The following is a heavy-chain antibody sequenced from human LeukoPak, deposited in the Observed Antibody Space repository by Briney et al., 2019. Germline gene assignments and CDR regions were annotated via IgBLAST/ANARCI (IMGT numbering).Heavy chain of an antibody. Sequence: SVKVSCKASGGTFSSYAISWVRQAPGQGLEWMGRIIPIFGTANYAQKFQGRVTITTDESTSTAYMELSSLRSKDTAVYYCARDGDYDSSEYYFDYWGQGTLVTVSS. CDR1: GGTFSSYA. CDR2: IIPIFGTA. D-gene: IGHD3-22*01. V-gene: IGHV1-69*05. CDR3: ARDGDYDSSEYYFDY. J-gene: IGHJ4*02.